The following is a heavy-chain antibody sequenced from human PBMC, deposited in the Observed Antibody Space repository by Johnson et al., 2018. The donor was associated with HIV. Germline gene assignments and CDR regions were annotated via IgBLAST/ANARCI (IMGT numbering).Heavy chain of an antibody. CDR3: ARDPYYDFLTGPSDAFDI. CDR2: IYSGGST. J-gene: IGHJ3*02. CDR1: GITVSSSY. V-gene: IGHV3-66*01. Sequence: VQLVESGGGLVQPGGSLRLSCVASGITVSSSYMSWVRQAPGKGLEWVSVIYSGGSTYYADSVKGRFTISRDTSKNTLYLQMNSLRAEYTAVYYCARDPYYDFLTGPSDAFDIWGQGTMVTVSS. D-gene: IGHD3-9*01.